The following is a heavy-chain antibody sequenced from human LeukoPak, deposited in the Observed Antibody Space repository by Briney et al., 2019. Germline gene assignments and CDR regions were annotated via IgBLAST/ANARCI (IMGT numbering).Heavy chain of an antibody. CDR1: GYTFTGYY. J-gene: IGHJ5*02. CDR3: ARGLGWDSATYLRA. Sequence: ASVKVSFKASGYTFTGYYMHWVRQAPGQGLEWMGWINPNSGDTNYAQKFQGRVSMTRDTSISTAYMDLSGLRSDDTALYYCARGLGWDSATYLRAWGQGTLVTVSS. CDR2: INPNSGDT. D-gene: IGHD1-26*01. V-gene: IGHV1-2*02.